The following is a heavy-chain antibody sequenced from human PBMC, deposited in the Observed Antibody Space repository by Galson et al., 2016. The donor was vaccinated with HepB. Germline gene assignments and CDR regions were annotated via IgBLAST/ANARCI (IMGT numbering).Heavy chain of an antibody. CDR1: GFSLETSGVG. CDR3: TYSPGPHGSGYFWYSDL. J-gene: IGHJ2*01. V-gene: IGHV2-5*01. D-gene: IGHD3-22*01. CDR2: IYWNGHK. Sequence: ALVKPTQTLTLTCIFSGFSLETSGVGVGWIRQPPGKALECLALIYWNGHKRYSPSLKSRLTITKDTSKTQVVLTMTNMDPVDTAAYYCTYSPGPHGSGYFWYSDLWGRGTLVTVSA.